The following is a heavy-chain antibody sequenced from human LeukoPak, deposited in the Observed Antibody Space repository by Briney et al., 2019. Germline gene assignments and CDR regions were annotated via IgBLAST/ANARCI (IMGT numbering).Heavy chain of an antibody. CDR2: TYYRSKWYN. CDR3: ARYSDRGVPDY. J-gene: IGHJ4*02. V-gene: IGHV6-1*01. D-gene: IGHD2-15*01. CDR1: GDSFSSKNAG. Sequence: SQTLSLTCALSGDSFSSKNAGWDWLRQSPSRGLEWLGRTYYRSKWYNDYAVSVRGRITINPDTSKNQFSLQLNSVTPEETAVYYCARYSDRGVPDYWGQGTLVTVSS.